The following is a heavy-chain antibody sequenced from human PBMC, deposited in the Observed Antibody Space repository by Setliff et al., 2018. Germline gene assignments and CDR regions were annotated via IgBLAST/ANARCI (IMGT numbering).Heavy chain of an antibody. Sequence: SETLSLTCTVSGGPISSYYWSWIRQPAGKGLEWIGHXXIXXXXXXHXSLKXXFTMSIDTSKIQFSLKLNSVTAADMAVYYVAREQWLDPPGYYYLDVLAQGTTVTVSS. D-gene: IGHD6-19*01. J-gene: IGHJ6*03. CDR1: GGPISSYY. CDR2: XXIXXXX. CDR3: AREQWLDPPGYYYLDV. V-gene: IGHV4-4*07.